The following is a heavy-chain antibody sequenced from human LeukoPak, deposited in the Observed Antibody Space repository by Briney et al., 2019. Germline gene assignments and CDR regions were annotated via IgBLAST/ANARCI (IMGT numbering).Heavy chain of an antibody. V-gene: IGHV3-11*01. D-gene: IGHD6-19*01. CDR2: ISSSGSTI. J-gene: IGHJ4*02. CDR3: ARDRQWLAYFDY. Sequence: GRSLRLSCAASGFTFSDYYMSWIRQAPGKGLEWVSYISSSGSTIYYADSVKGRFTISRDNAKNSLYLQMNSLRAEDTAVYYCARDRQWLAYFDYWGQGTLVTVSS. CDR1: GFTFSDYY.